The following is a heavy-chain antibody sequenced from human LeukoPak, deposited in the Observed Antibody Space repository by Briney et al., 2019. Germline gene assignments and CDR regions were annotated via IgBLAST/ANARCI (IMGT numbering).Heavy chain of an antibody. V-gene: IGHV1-2*02. CDR1: GYTFTGYY. CDR2: INPNGGGR. Sequence: ASVKVSCKASGYTFTGYYLHWVRQALGQGLEWMGWINPNGGGREYAQKFQGRVNMTRDTAISTAYMELSSLTFDDTAIYYCARVGYFYGSGSQTGGYLDYWGQGTLVTVPS. J-gene: IGHJ4*02. CDR3: ARVGYFYGSGSQTGGYLDY. D-gene: IGHD3-10*01.